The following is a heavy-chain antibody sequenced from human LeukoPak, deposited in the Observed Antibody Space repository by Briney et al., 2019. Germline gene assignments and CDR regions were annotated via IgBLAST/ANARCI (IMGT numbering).Heavy chain of an antibody. V-gene: IGHV4-39*01. J-gene: IGHJ5*02. Sequence: SETLSLTCTVSGGSISSSNYYWGWIRQPPGKGLEWIGSIYYSGSTYYNPSLKSRVTISVDTSKNQSSLKLSSVTAADTAVYYCARPVPSRLGWFDPWGQGTLVTVSS. D-gene: IGHD1-1*01. CDR2: IYYSGST. CDR1: GGSISSSNYY. CDR3: ARPVPSRLGWFDP.